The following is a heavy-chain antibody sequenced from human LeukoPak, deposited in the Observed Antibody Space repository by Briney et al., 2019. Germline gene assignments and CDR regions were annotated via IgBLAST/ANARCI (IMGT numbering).Heavy chain of an antibody. CDR1: GGSFSGYY. Sequence: PSETLSLTCAVYGGSFSGYYWSWIRQPPGKGLEWIGEINHSGSTNYNPSLKSRVTISVDTSKNQFSLKLSSVTAADTAVYYCARQRYGSWGYYYYYMDVRGKGTTVTVSS. D-gene: IGHD6-13*01. CDR2: INHSGST. J-gene: IGHJ6*03. CDR3: ARQRYGSWGYYYYYMDV. V-gene: IGHV4-34*01.